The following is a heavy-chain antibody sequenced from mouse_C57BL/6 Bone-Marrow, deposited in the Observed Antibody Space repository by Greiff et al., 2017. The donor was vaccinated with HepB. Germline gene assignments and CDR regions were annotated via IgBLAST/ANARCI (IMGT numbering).Heavy chain of an antibody. CDR3: ARSEGDGYYYYAMDY. Sequence: VHVKQSGPELVKPGASVKIPCKASGYTFTDYNMDWVKQSHGKSLEWIGDINPNNGGTIYNQKFKGKATLTVDKSSSTAYMELRSLTSEDTAVYYCARSEGDGYYYYAMDYWGQGTSVTVSS. CDR1: GYTFTDYN. D-gene: IGHD2-3*01. V-gene: IGHV1-18*01. J-gene: IGHJ4*01. CDR2: INPNNGGT.